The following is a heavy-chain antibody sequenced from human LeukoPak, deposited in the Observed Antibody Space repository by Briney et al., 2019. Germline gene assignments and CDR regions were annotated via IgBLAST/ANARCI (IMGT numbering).Heavy chain of an antibody. J-gene: IGHJ4*02. V-gene: IGHV4-59*01. D-gene: IGHD6-13*01. Sequence: PSETLSLTCTVSGGSISGYYWTWIRQPPGKGLEWIGYIYYSGNTNYNPSLKSRVTISVDTSKNQFSLQLTFVTAADTAIYYCARLRGNSFPDYWGQGTLVTVSS. CDR1: GGSISGYY. CDR2: IYYSGNT. CDR3: ARLRGNSFPDY.